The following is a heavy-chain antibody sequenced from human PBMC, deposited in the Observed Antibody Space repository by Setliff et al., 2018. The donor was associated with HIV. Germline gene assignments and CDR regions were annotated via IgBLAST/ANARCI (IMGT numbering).Heavy chain of an antibody. CDR1: GHTFSNYD. J-gene: IGHJ6*04. CDR2: MNPNSGDT. V-gene: IGHV1-8*01. CDR3: ASGKGVRGVIITGGLDV. Sequence: ASVKVSCKASGHTFSNYDVIWVRRATGQGLEWMGWMNPNSGDTGYAQKFRGRVIMTRDTSISTAYMELSSLTFADTAVYYCASGKGVRGVIITGGLDVWGKGTTVTVSS. D-gene: IGHD3-10*01.